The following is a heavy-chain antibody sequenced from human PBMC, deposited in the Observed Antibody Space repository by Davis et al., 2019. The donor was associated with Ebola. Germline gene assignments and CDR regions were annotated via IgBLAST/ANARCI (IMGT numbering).Heavy chain of an antibody. CDR1: GYTFTGYY. D-gene: IGHD6-13*01. J-gene: IGHJ4*02. CDR2: INPNSGGT. Sequence: ASVKVSCKASGYTFTGYYMHWVRQAPGQGLEWMGWINPNSGGTNYAQKFQGRVTMTRDTSISTAYMEPSRLRSDDTAVYYCARDGPIAAAVFDYWGQGTLVTVSS. CDR3: ARDGPIAAAVFDY. V-gene: IGHV1-2*02.